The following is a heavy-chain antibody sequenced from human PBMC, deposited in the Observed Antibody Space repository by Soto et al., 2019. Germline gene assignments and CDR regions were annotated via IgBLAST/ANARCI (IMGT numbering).Heavy chain of an antibody. V-gene: IGHV3-33*01. CDR2: IWYDGSNQ. Sequence: QVQLVESGGGVVQPGTSLRLSCAASGFTFSNYAMYWVRQAPGKGLAWVAAIWYDGSNQYYAGSVKGRFTISRDKSKNTLYLQMSSLRVEDTGVYYCARDRTDTAMIIIDYWGHGTLVTVSS. J-gene: IGHJ4*01. CDR3: ARDRTDTAMIIIDY. CDR1: GFTFSNYA. D-gene: IGHD5-18*01.